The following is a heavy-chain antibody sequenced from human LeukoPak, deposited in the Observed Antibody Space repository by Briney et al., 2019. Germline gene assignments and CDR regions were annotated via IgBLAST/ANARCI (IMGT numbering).Heavy chain of an antibody. J-gene: IGHJ4*02. D-gene: IGHD6-13*01. CDR3: ARAGYSSSWYYFDY. Sequence: GASVKVSCKASVYTFTSNYMHWVRQAPGQGLEWMGRINPNSGGTNYAQKFQGRVTMTRDTSISTAYMELSRLRSDDTAVYYCARAGYSSSWYYFDYWGQGTLVTVSS. V-gene: IGHV1-2*06. CDR2: INPNSGGT. CDR1: VYTFTSNY.